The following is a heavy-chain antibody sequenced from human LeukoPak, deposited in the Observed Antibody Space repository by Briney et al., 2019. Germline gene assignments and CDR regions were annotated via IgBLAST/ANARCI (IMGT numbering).Heavy chain of an antibody. CDR1: GYTFTGYY. V-gene: IGHV1-2*02. CDR2: INPNSGGT. CDR3: ARANDYGDYLYYYYYYMDV. J-gene: IGHJ6*03. D-gene: IGHD4-17*01. Sequence: ASVKVSCKASGYTFTGYYMHWVRQAPGQGLEWMGWINPNSGGTNYAQKFQGRVTMTRDTSISTAYMELSRLRSDDTAVYYCARANDYGDYLYYYYYYMDVWGKGTTVTIS.